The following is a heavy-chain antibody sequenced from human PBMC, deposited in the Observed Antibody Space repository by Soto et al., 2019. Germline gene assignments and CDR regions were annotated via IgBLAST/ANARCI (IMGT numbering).Heavy chain of an antibody. J-gene: IGHJ4*02. Sequence: QVQLVQSGAEVKKPGSSVKVSCKASGGTFSSYAISWVRQAPGQGLEWMGGIIPIFGTANYAQKFQGRVTITADESTSTAYMELSSLRSEDTAVYYCASRPTKLEWLPSGPYFDYWGQGTLVTVSS. CDR3: ASRPTKLEWLPSGPYFDY. CDR1: GGTFSSYA. CDR2: IIPIFGTA. D-gene: IGHD3-3*01. V-gene: IGHV1-69*01.